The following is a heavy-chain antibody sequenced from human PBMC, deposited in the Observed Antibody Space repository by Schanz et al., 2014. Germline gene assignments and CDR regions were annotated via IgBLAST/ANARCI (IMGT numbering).Heavy chain of an antibody. CDR2: ISQSSGLS. CDR3: ARATSSGGWVDS. CDR1: GFSISDYY. Sequence: PGGSLSLSCAASGFSISDYYMSWIRQPPGKGLEWLSYISQSSGLSNTADSVKGRFTTSRDNAKNSLYLHMNSLRDEDSAVYYCARATSSGGWVDSWGQGTLVTVSS. J-gene: IGHJ4*02. V-gene: IGHV3-11*06. D-gene: IGHD6-19*01.